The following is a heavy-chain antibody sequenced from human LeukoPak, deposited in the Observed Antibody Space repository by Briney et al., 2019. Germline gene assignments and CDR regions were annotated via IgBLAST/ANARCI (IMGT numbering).Heavy chain of an antibody. V-gene: IGHV3-21*01. J-gene: IGHJ6*02. CDR2: VSSSSSYI. Sequence: PGGSLRLSCAASGFTFSSYSMNWVRQAPGKGLEWVSSVSSSSSYIYYADSVKGRFTISRDNAKNSPYLQMNSLRAEDTAVYYCARDPPAGDYYYYGMDVWGQGTTVTVSS. CDR1: GFTFSSYS. CDR3: ARDPPAGDYYYYGMDV. D-gene: IGHD1-14*01.